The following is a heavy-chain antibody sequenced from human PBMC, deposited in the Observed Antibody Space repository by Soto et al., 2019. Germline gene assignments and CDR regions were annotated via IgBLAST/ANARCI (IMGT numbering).Heavy chain of an antibody. CDR3: ARMAGPWYFDL. CDR1: GGSFSGFY. CDR2: INHSGSS. Sequence: QVQLQQWGAGLLKPSETLSLTCAVHGGSFSGFYWTWIRQPPGKGLEWIGEINHSGSSNDNPPLKSRVTMSLYTSRNQFSLSLNSVTAADTAVYYCARMAGPWYFDLWGRGTLVTVSS. V-gene: IGHV4-34*01. J-gene: IGHJ2*01.